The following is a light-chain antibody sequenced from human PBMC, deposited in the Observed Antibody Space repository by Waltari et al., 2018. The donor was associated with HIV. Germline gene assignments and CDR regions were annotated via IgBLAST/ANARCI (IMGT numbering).Light chain of an antibody. CDR2: WAS. CDR3: QQYYSPPYT. J-gene: IGKJ2*01. Sequence: EIVMTQSPDSLAVSLGARATINFKSSQTILYTYKNKDSLAWYQQRPGQPPKLLIYWASTRESGVPDRFTGSGSGTDFTLTISSLQAEDVAVYYCQQYYSPPYTFGQGTELQIK. V-gene: IGKV4-1*01. CDR1: QTILYTYKNKDS.